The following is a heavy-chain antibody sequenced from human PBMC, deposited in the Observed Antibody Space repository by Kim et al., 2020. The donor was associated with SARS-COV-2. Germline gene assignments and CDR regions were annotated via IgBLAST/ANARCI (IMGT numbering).Heavy chain of an antibody. CDR1: GFTFSSYA. D-gene: IGHD2-15*01. J-gene: IGHJ6*02. CDR3: AKGGRGLGYYGMDV. Sequence: GGSLRLSCAASGFTFSSYAMSWVRQAPGKGLEWVSAISGSGGSTYYADSVKGRFTISRDNSKNTLYLQMNSLRAEDTAVYYCAKGGRGLGYYGMDVWGQGTTVTVSS. V-gene: IGHV3-23*01. CDR2: ISGSGGST.